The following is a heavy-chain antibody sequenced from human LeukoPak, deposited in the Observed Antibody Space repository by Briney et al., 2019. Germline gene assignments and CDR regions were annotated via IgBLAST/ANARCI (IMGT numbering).Heavy chain of an antibody. Sequence: GASVKVSCKASGYTFTNYNINWVRQATGQGLEWMAWMNPDSDNAGYAQKFQDRVTLTRNTSISTAYMELSSLRSEDTAVYYCARSTTVAQYYYYGMDVWGQGTTVTVSS. CDR2: MNPDSDNA. V-gene: IGHV1-8*01. CDR1: GYTFTNYN. D-gene: IGHD4-23*01. CDR3: ARSTTVAQYYYYGMDV. J-gene: IGHJ6*02.